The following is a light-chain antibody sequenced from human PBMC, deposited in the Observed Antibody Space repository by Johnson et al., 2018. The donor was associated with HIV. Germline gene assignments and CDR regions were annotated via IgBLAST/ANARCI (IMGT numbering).Light chain of an antibody. CDR2: ENN. V-gene: IGLV1-51*02. CDR1: SSNIGNNY. J-gene: IGLJ1*01. CDR3: GTWDSSLRALYV. Sequence: QSVLTQPPSVSAAPGQKVTISCSGSSSNIGNNYVSWYQQLPGTAPKLLIYENNKRPSGIPDRFSGSKSGTSATLGITGLQTGDEADYYCGTWDSSLRALYVFGTGTKFTVL.